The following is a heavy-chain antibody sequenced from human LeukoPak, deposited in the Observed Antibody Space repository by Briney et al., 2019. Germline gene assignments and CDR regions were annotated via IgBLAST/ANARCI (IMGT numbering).Heavy chain of an antibody. V-gene: IGHV4-34*01. J-gene: IGHJ6*03. Sequence: SETLSLTCAVYGGSFSGYYWSWIRQPPGKGLEWIGEINHSGSTNYNPSLKSRVTISVDTSKNQFSLKLSSVTAAETAVYYCARGAAARLGYYYYYMDVWGKGTTVTVSS. CDR2: INHSGST. CDR3: ARGAAARLGYYYYYMDV. CDR1: GGSFSGYY. D-gene: IGHD6-6*01.